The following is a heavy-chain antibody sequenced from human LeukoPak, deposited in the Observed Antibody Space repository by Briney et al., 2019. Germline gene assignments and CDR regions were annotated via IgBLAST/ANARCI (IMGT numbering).Heavy chain of an antibody. Sequence: GGSLRLSCAASGFTFNRYWMHWVRQAPGKGLVWVSRISPDGNSATYADSVKGRFTISRDNAKNTLYLQMNSLRAEDSAVYYCVSLDGVYYYHMDVWGQGTTVIVSS. CDR1: GFTFNRYW. CDR2: ISPDGNSA. CDR3: VSLDGVYYYHMDV. D-gene: IGHD3/OR15-3a*01. V-gene: IGHV3-74*03. J-gene: IGHJ6*02.